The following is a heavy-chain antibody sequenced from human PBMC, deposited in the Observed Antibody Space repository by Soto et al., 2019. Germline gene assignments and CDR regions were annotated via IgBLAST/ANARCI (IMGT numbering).Heavy chain of an antibody. CDR1: GFTFSNYP. V-gene: IGHV3-23*01. CDR3: ARRV. Sequence: EVQVLESGGGLVQPGGSLRLSCATSGFTFSNYPMNWVRQAPGKGLEWVSGISAGGDRTYYADSVKGGFNIFRDNSKNSVSLQMNSLRVEDTAVYYCARRVWGQGTLVTVSS. J-gene: IGHJ4*02. CDR2: ISAGGDRT.